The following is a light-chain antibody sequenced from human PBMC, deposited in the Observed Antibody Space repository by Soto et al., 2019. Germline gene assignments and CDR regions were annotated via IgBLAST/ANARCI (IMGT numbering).Light chain of an antibody. CDR2: GAS. CDR1: QGIANF. CDR3: HQPNSCPIP. V-gene: IGKV1-9*01. Sequence: IQLTQSPSSLSASVGDRVTIYCRASQGIANFLAWYPQKPVKAPKRLIYGASTVQSGVPSRVSGSGSGTDFILTIRSLQPEDFATYYFHQPNSCPIPFGPGTKGDSK. J-gene: IGKJ3*01.